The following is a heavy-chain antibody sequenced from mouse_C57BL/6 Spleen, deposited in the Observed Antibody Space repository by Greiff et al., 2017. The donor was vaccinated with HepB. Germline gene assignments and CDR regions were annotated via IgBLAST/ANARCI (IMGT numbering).Heavy chain of an antibody. CDR1: GFSLTSYG. D-gene: IGHD1-1*01. Sequence: QVQLQQSGPGLVQPSQSLSITCTVSGFSLTSYGVHWVRQSPGKGLEWLGVIWRGGSTDYNAAFMSRLSITKDNSKNQVFFKMNSLQTDDTAIYYCAKRGTYGSSYAHYYAMDYWGQGTSVTVSS. CDR2: IWRGGST. V-gene: IGHV2-5*01. CDR3: AKRGTYGSSYAHYYAMDY. J-gene: IGHJ4*01.